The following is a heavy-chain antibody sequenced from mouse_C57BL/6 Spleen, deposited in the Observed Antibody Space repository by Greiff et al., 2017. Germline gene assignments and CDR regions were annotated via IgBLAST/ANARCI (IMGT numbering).Heavy chain of an antibody. CDR1: GFTFSDYG. CDR3: ARLTTVVATDYAMDY. J-gene: IGHJ4*01. V-gene: IGHV5-17*01. Sequence: EVQGVESGGGLVKPGGSLKLSCAASGFTFSDYGMHWVRQAPEKGLEWVAYISSGSSTIYYADTVKGRFTISRDNAKNTLFLQMTSLRSEDTAMYYCARLTTVVATDYAMDYWGQGTSVTVSS. CDR2: ISSGSSTI. D-gene: IGHD1-1*01.